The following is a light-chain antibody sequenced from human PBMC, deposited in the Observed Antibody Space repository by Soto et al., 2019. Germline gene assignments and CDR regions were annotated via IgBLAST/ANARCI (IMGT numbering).Light chain of an antibody. CDR1: QSIVSY. V-gene: IGKV1-39*01. CDR3: QQSYDTGWT. CDR2: AAS. J-gene: IGKJ1*01. Sequence: DIQMTQSPSSLSASAGDRVTITCRASQSIVSYLNWYQQKPGKAPNLLIYAASSLQSGVPSRFSGSGSGTDFTLTISSLQPEYFATYDCQQSYDTGWTFGQGPKVEIK.